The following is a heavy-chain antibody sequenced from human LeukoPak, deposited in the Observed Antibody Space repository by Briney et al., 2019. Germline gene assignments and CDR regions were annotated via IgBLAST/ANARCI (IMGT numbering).Heavy chain of an antibody. Sequence: GESLRISCKGSGYSFTSYWISWVRQMPGKGLEWMGRIDPSDSYTNYSPSLKSRVTISVDTSKNQFSLKLSSVTAADTAVYYCARGLPGYSSSWYSYWGQGTLVTVSS. D-gene: IGHD6-13*01. V-gene: IGHV5-10-1*01. J-gene: IGHJ4*02. CDR2: IDPSDSYT. CDR1: GYSFTSYW. CDR3: ARGLPGYSSSWYSY.